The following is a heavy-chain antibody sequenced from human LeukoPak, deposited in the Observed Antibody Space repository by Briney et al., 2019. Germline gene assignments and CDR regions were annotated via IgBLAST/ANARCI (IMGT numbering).Heavy chain of an antibody. J-gene: IGHJ4*02. CDR1: GGTFSSYA. Sequence: SVKVSCKASGGTFSSYAISWVRQAPGQGLEWMGGIIPIFGTANYAQKFQGRVTITADESTSTAYMELSSLRSEDTAVYYCAKPPYFGSGSSRLDYWGQGPLVTVSS. CDR3: AKPPYFGSGSSRLDY. D-gene: IGHD3-10*01. V-gene: IGHV1-69*13. CDR2: IIPIFGTA.